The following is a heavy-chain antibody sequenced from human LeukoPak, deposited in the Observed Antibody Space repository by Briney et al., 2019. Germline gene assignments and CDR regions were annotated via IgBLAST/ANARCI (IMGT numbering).Heavy chain of an antibody. Sequence: PGGSLRLSCAASGFTFSTYSMNWVRQAPGKGLEWLSSISSSSTYIHYADSVKGRFTISRDDAKNSLYLQMNSLTAEDTTVYYCARDSLGSYYFDYWGQGTLVTVSS. CDR1: GFTFSTYS. CDR2: ISSSSTYI. CDR3: ARDSLGSYYFDY. D-gene: IGHD1-26*01. V-gene: IGHV3-21*01. J-gene: IGHJ4*02.